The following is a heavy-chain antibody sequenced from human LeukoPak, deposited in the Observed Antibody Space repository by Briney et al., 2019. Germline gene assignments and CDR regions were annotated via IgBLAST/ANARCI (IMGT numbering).Heavy chain of an antibody. V-gene: IGHV3-48*01. CDR1: GFTSNTYS. CDR2: ISSTSNIL. Sequence: GGPLTLSCAASGFTSNTYSMNWVRQAPGKGLAWVSYISSTSNILHYACSVKGRLTISRDNAKNSLFLQMNSLSAEDTAVYFCARDGYGVYLGWFDSWGQGTLVRVS. J-gene: IGHJ5*01. CDR3: ARDGYGVYLGWFDS. D-gene: IGHD4-17*01.